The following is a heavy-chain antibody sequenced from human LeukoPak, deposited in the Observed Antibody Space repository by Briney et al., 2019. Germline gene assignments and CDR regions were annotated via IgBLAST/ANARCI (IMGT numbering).Heavy chain of an antibody. CDR1: GGSISSGGYS. J-gene: IGHJ6*02. CDR2: IYHSGST. V-gene: IGHV4-30-2*01. CDR3: ARGRPLVRGAAALDV. Sequence: PSETLSLTCAVSGGSISSGGYSWSWIRQPPGKGLEWIGYIYHSGSTYYNPSLKSRVTISVDRSKNQFSLKLSSVTAADTAVYYCARGRPLVRGAAALDVWGQGTTVTVSS. D-gene: IGHD3-10*01.